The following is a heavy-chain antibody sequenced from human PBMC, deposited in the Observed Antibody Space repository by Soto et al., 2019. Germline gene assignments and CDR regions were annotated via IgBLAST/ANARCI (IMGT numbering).Heavy chain of an antibody. J-gene: IGHJ3*02. CDR3: ARHEDRPSYDFWSGYYPVAFDI. V-gene: IGHV3-48*02. D-gene: IGHD3-3*01. CDR2: ISSSSSTI. Sequence: PGGSLRLSCAASGFTFSCYSMSWLRQAPGKRQERALYISSSSSTIYYADSVKGRFTIYRDNAKNSLYLQMNSLRDEDTAVYYCARHEDRPSYDFWSGYYPVAFDIWGQGTMVTVS. CDR1: GFTFSCYS.